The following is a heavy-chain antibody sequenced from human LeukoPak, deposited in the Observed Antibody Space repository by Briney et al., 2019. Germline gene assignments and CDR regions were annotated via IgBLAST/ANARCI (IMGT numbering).Heavy chain of an antibody. J-gene: IGHJ4*02. CDR3: ARAQYLTAPAGTFANS. CDR1: VYTFTDYF. Sequence: ASVKVSCKASVYTFTDYFLHWVRRAPGQEFELMGWINPNSGAAHYTQSFQGRVTMTRDTSLSTDYLQLNSLTSDDAAMYYCARAQYLTAPAGTFANSWGQGTLVTVSS. D-gene: IGHD6-13*01. V-gene: IGHV1-2*02. CDR2: INPNSGAA.